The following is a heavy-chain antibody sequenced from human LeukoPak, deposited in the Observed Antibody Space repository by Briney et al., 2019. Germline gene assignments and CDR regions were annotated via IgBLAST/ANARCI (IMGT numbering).Heavy chain of an antibody. D-gene: IGHD2-2*01. CDR3: ARVLVVPAATPGWFDP. CDR1: GGSISSGSYY. CDR2: IYTSGST. J-gene: IGHJ5*02. Sequence: PSQTLSLTCTVSGGSISSGSYYWSWIRQPAGKGLEWIGRIYTSGSTNYNPSLKSRVTISVDTSKNQFSQKLSSVTAADTAVYYCARVLVVPAATPGWFDPWGQGTLVTVSS. V-gene: IGHV4-61*02.